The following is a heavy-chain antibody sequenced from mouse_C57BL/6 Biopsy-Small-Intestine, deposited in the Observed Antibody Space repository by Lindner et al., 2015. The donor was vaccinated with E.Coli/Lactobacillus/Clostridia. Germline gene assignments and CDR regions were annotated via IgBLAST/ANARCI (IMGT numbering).Heavy chain of an antibody. Sequence: PEKGLEWVAFITTVSGTIYYADTVKGRFTISRDNAKNTLFLQMTSLRSEDTAMYYCAREDYGSTYGWYFDVWGTGTTVTVSS. CDR3: AREDYGSTYGWYFDV. D-gene: IGHD1-1*01. CDR2: ITTVSGTI. V-gene: IGHV5-17*01. J-gene: IGHJ1*03.